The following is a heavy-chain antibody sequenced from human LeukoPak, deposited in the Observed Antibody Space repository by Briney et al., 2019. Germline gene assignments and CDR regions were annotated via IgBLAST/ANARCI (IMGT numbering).Heavy chain of an antibody. Sequence: ASVKVSCKASGGTFSSYAISWVRQAPGQGLEWMGWINPNSGGTNYAQKFQGRVTMTRDTSISTAYMELSRLRSDDTAVYYCARDYSSSWDEYFQHWGQGTLVTVSS. CDR2: INPNSGGT. CDR1: GGTFSSYA. CDR3: ARDYSSSWDEYFQH. D-gene: IGHD6-13*01. J-gene: IGHJ1*01. V-gene: IGHV1-2*02.